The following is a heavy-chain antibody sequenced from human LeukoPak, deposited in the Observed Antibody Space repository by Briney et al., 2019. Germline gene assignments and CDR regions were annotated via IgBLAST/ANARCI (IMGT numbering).Heavy chain of an antibody. Sequence: PGGSLRLSCAASGFTFSSYGMHWVRQAPGKGLEWVAVISYDGSNKYYADSVKGRFTISRDNSKNTLYLQMNSLRAEDTAVYYCARDVLGDYWGLGTLVTVSS. CDR1: GFTFSSYG. V-gene: IGHV3-30*03. CDR3: ARDVLGDY. J-gene: IGHJ4*02. CDR2: ISYDGSNK. D-gene: IGHD3-3*02.